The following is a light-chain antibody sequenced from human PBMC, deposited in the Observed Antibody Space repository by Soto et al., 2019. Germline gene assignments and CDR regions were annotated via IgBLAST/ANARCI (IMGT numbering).Light chain of an antibody. Sequence: QSALTQPPSASGSPGQSVTISCSGTSSDVGGYNYVSWHQQHPGKAPKLMIYEVSKWPSGVPDRFSGSKSGNTASLIVSGLQAEDEADYYCSSYAGSNNFVFGTGTKVTVL. CDR3: SSYAGSNNFV. CDR2: EVS. V-gene: IGLV2-8*01. CDR1: SSDVGGYNY. J-gene: IGLJ1*01.